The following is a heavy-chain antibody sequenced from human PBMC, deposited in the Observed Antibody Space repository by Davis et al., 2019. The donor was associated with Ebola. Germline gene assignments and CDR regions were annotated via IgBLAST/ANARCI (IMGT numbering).Heavy chain of an antibody. V-gene: IGHV3-9*01. Sequence: GGSLRLSCVASGFTFGDYAMEWVRQPPGKGLERVSHISWNSGNIGYADSVKGRFTISRDNAKNSLYLQLSSLRAEDTALYYCVKYRISWSFDYWGQGTLVTVSS. J-gene: IGHJ4*02. D-gene: IGHD6-13*01. CDR1: GFTFGDYA. CDR3: VKYRISWSFDY. CDR2: ISWNSGNI.